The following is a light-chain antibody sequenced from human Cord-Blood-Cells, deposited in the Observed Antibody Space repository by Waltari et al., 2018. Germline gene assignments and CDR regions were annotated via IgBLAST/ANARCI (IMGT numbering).Light chain of an antibody. CDR1: QSVLYNSNHKNY. Sequence: IVMTLSPDYLAVSLGERATINCQSSQSVLYNSNHKNYLAWYQQKPGQPPKLLIYWASTRESGVTDRFSGSGSGTDFTLTISSLQAEDVAVYYCQQYYSTPYTFGQGTKLEIK. CDR3: QQYYSTPYT. J-gene: IGKJ2*01. CDR2: WAS. V-gene: IGKV4-1*01.